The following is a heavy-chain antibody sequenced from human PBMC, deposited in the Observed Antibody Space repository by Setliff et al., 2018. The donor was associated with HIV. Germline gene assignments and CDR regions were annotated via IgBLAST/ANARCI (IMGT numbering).Heavy chain of an antibody. Sequence: SETLSLTCSVSGGSINSDNYYWGWIRQAPGKGLEWIGSIYYSGTTCYNPSLRGRVTISVDRSRNQFSLTLNSVTAADTATYYCASRGIVVVTMSMPDEFFVHWGHGTLVTVSS. J-gene: IGHJ1*01. CDR1: GGSINSDNYY. V-gene: IGHV4-39*01. CDR3: ASRGIVVVTMSMPDEFFVH. D-gene: IGHD2-21*02. CDR2: IYYSGTT.